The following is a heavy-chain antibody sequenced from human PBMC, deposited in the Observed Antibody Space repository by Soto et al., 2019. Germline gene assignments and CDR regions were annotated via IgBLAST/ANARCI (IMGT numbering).Heavy chain of an antibody. V-gene: IGHV4-31*03. D-gene: IGHD1-20*01. CDR3: ARSGVTGTGGADAFDI. Sequence: QVQLQESGPGLVKPSQTLSLTCTVSGGSISSGGYYWSWIRQHPGKGLEWIGYIYYSGSTYYNPSLKSRVTISVDTSKNQFSLKLSSVTAADTAVHYCARSGVTGTGGADAFDIWGQGTMVTVSS. CDR1: GGSISSGGYY. J-gene: IGHJ3*02. CDR2: IYYSGST.